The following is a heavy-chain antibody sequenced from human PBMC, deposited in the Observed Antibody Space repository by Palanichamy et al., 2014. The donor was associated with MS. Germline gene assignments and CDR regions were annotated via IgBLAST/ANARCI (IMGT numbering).Heavy chain of an antibody. V-gene: IGHV2-5*02. CDR2: IYWDDDK. CDR1: GFSLSTSGVG. D-gene: IGHD2-8*01. CDR3: AHPWSSAAGYYFDY. Sequence: QITLKESGPTLVKPTQTLTLTCTFSGFSLSTSGVGVGWIRQPPGKALEWLALIYWDDDKRYSPSPKSRLTITKDTSKNQVVLTMTNMDPVDTATYYCAHPWSSAAGYYFDYWGQGTLVTVSS. J-gene: IGHJ4*02.